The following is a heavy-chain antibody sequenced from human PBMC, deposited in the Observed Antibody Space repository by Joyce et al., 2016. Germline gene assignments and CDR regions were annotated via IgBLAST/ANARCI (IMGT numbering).Heavy chain of an antibody. D-gene: IGHD3-10*02. CDR1: GYSFTSHW. V-gene: IGHV5-10-1*03. CDR2: IDPRDSYT. J-gene: IGHJ5*02. Sequence: EVQLVQSGAEVKKPGESLRISCKGSGYSFTSHWISWVRRMPGKGLEWMGRIDPRDSYTDYSPSVEGHVTISVDKTISAAYLQWSSLRASDTAIYYCARHVTDWFDPWGQGTLVTVSS. CDR3: ARHVTDWFDP.